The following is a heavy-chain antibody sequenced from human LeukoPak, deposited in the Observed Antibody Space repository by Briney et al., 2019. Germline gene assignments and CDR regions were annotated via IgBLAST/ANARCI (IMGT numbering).Heavy chain of an antibody. Sequence: SGPTLVKPTQTLTLTCTFSGFSLSTTGVGVGWIRQPPGKALEWLALIYWDDDKVYSPSLKSRLTITKDISKNQVVLTMTNMDPVDTATYYCAHSAGTESAFDIWGQGTMVTVSS. CDR1: GFSLSTTGVG. D-gene: IGHD1-7*01. V-gene: IGHV2-5*02. J-gene: IGHJ3*02. CDR3: AHSAGTESAFDI. CDR2: IYWDDDK.